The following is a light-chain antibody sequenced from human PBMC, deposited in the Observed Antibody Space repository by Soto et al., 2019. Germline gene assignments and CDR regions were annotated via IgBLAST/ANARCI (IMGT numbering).Light chain of an antibody. Sequence: QSALTQPASVSGSPGQSITISCTGTSRDFGSYNLVSWYQQHPGKAPKLMIYDVSNRPSGVSNRFSGSKSGNTASLTISGLQAEDEADYYCSSYTSSSTLVVFGGGTKVTVL. CDR3: SSYTSSSTLVV. CDR1: SRDFGSYNL. J-gene: IGLJ2*01. CDR2: DVS. V-gene: IGLV2-14*02.